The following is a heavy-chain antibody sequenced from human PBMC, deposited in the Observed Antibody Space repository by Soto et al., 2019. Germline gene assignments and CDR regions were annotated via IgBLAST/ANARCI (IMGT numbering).Heavy chain of an antibody. D-gene: IGHD5-18*01. Sequence: SETLSLTCTVSGGSISSYYWSWIRQPAGKGLEWIGRIYTSGSTNYNPSLKSRVTMSVDTSKNQFSLKLSSVTAADTAVYYCARDGLSDTAMVKSYYYYGMDVWGQGTTVTVSS. V-gene: IGHV4-4*07. CDR1: GGSISSYY. CDR2: IYTSGST. CDR3: ARDGLSDTAMVKSYYYYGMDV. J-gene: IGHJ6*02.